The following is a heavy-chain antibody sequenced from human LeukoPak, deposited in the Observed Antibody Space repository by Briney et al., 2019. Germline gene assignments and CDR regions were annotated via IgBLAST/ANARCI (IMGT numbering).Heavy chain of an antibody. D-gene: IGHD5-12*01. CDR3: ARGGRIKSKTPYYYYYGMDV. J-gene: IGHJ6*02. CDR2: IIPIFGTA. V-gene: IGHV1-69*01. Sequence: GASVKVSCKASGGTFSSYAISWVRQAPGQGLEWMGGIIPIFGTANYAQKSQGRVTITADESTSTAYMELSSLRSEDTAVYYCARGGRIKSKTPYYYYYGMDVWGQGTTVTVSS. CDR1: GGTFSSYA.